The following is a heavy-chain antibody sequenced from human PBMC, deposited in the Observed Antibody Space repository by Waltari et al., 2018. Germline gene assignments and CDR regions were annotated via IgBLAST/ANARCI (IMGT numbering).Heavy chain of an antibody. V-gene: IGHV4-39*01. J-gene: IGHJ6*03. D-gene: IGHD5-18*01. CDR3: ARHIEGDTAMAGRGYYYYYYMDV. Sequence: QLQLQESGPGLVKPSETLSLTCTVSGGSISSSSYYWGWIRQPPGKGLAWIGSIYYSGSTYYNPSLKSRVTISVDTSKNQFSLKLSSVTAADTAVYYCARHIEGDTAMAGRGYYYYYYMDVWGKGTTVTVSS. CDR1: GGSISSSSYY. CDR2: IYYSGST.